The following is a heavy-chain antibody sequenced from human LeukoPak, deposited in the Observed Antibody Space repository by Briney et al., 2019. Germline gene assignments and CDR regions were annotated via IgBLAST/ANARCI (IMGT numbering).Heavy chain of an antibody. J-gene: IGHJ4*02. V-gene: IGHV3-23*01. CDR3: AKDVSSGWYRVFSRHERPHFGY. Sequence: GGSLRLSSAASGFTFSRYAMSWVRQAPGKGLEWVSAISGRGGSTYYADSVKGRFTISGDNSKNTLYLQMNSLRAEDTAVYYCAKDVSSGWYRVFSRHERPHFGYWGQGTVVTVSS. CDR2: ISGRGGST. CDR1: GFTFSRYA. D-gene: IGHD6-19*01.